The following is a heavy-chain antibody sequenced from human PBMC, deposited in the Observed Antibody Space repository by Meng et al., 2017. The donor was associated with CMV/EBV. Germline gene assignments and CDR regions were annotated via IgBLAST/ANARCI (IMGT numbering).Heavy chain of an antibody. CDR2: IYYSGST. V-gene: IGHV4-59*01. Sequence: SETLSLTCTVSGGSISSYYWSWIRQPPGKGLEWIGYIYYSGSTNYNPSLKSRVTISVDTSKNQFSLKLSSVTAADTAAYYCAGQNVAAAAGTVFDYWGQGTLVTVSS. D-gene: IGHD6-13*01. J-gene: IGHJ4*02. CDR3: AGQNVAAAAGTVFDY. CDR1: GGSISSYY.